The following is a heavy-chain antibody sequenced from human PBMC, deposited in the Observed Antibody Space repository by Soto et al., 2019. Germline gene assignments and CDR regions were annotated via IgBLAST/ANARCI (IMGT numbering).Heavy chain of an antibody. CDR3: ARNEASNEGYYYYYGMDV. Sequence: GASVKVSCKASGYTFTSYAMHWVRQAPGQRLEWMGWINTNSGGTKYAQKFQGRVTMTRDTSISTAYMELSRLRSDDTAVYYCARNEASNEGYYYYYGMDVWGQGTTVTVSS. CDR1: GYTFTSYA. D-gene: IGHD1-1*01. CDR2: INTNSGGT. J-gene: IGHJ6*02. V-gene: IGHV1-2*02.